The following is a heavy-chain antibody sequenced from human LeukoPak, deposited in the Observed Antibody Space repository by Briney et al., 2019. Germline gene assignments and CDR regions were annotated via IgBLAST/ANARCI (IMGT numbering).Heavy chain of an antibody. V-gene: IGHV4-34*01. CDR1: GGSFSGYY. CDR3: ARQVVSSSTFGY. CDR2: INHSGST. J-gene: IGHJ4*02. D-gene: IGHD6-13*01. Sequence: KSSETLSLTCGVDGGSFSGYYWNWIRQPPGKGLEWIGEINHSGSTYYNPSLKSRVTISVDTSKNQFSLKLSSVTAADTAVYYCARQVVSSSTFGYWGQGTLVTVSS.